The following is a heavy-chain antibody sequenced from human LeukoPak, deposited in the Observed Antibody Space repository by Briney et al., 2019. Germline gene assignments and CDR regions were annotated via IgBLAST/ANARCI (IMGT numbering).Heavy chain of an antibody. CDR2: ISGGGGST. D-gene: IGHD2-8*02. V-gene: IGHV3-23*01. J-gene: IGHJ1*01. CDR1: GFTYSSYA. Sequence: GGSLSLSCTASGFTYSSYAMSWVRQGPGRGLEWVSGISGGGGSTYYADSVKGRFTISRDNSKNTQYLQMNSLRDEDTAVYYCAKDAWYTGDGRAEYFQPWGQGTLVTVSS. CDR3: AKDAWYTGDGRAEYFQP.